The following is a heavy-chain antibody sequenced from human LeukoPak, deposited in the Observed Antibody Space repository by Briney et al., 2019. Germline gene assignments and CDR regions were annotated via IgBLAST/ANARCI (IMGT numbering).Heavy chain of an antibody. D-gene: IGHD2-8*01. CDR1: GASISSYC. J-gene: IGHJ4*02. Sequence: PSETLSLTGTVSGASISSYCWSWIRQSAGKGLEWIGRIYTSGSTNYNPSLKSRVTMSVDTTKNQFSLKLSSVTAADTAVYYCASFGVFQYLDYWGQGTLVTVSS. CDR2: IYTSGST. CDR3: ASFGVFQYLDY. V-gene: IGHV4-4*07.